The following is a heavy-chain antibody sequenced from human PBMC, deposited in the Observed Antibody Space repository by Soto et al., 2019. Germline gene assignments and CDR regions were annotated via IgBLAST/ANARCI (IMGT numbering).Heavy chain of an antibody. Sequence: GGSLRLSCAASGFTFSDYAMSWVRQAPGKGLEWVSGLGGSNSNTHYAASVEGRFTVSRDNSRSTLFLQMNSLRVEDTAVYYCAKDKVDHNSVWDPFDIWGQGTMVTVSS. CDR2: LGGSNSNT. J-gene: IGHJ3*02. CDR1: GFTFSDYA. V-gene: IGHV3-23*01. D-gene: IGHD2-15*01. CDR3: AKDKVDHNSVWDPFDI.